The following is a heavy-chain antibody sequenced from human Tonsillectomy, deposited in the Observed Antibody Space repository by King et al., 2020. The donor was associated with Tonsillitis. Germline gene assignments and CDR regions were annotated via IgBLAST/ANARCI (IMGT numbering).Heavy chain of an antibody. CDR1: GFTFSTYS. CDR2: ISSTSSYI. D-gene: IGHD3-22*01. Sequence: VQLVESGGDLVKPGGSLRLSCAASGFTFSTYSMNWVRQAPGKGLEWVSSISSTSSYIHYADSLKGRFTISRDNAKNSLFLQMNSLRAEDTAVYYCARYLSGDSSGYDAFDIWGQGTMVTVSS. J-gene: IGHJ3*02. V-gene: IGHV3-21*01. CDR3: ARYLSGDSSGYDAFDI.